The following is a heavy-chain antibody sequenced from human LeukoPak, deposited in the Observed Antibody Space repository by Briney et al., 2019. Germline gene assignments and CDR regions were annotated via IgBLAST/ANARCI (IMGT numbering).Heavy chain of an antibody. Sequence: KPSETLSLTCTVSGGSISSYYWSWIRQPPGKGLEWIGYIYYSGSTNYNPSLKSRVTMSLDTSKDQFSLELSSVTAADTAVYYCARDRSGPTPYFDSWGQGTLVTVSS. J-gene: IGHJ4*02. D-gene: IGHD1-1*01. CDR1: GGSISSYY. CDR3: ARDRSGPTPYFDS. V-gene: IGHV4-59*12. CDR2: IYYSGST.